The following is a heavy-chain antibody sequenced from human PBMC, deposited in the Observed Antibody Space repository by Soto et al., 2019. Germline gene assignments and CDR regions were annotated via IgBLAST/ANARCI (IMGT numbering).Heavy chain of an antibody. D-gene: IGHD5-18*01. CDR2: IYYSGNT. V-gene: IGHV4-31*03. CDR1: GGSIRSGGYY. Sequence: SETLSLTCTVSGGSIRSGGYYWSWVRQNPRRGLEWIGNIYYSGNTYYNPSLKSRLTISVDTSKNRFSLNLSSVTAADTAVYYCARDRLMATAGTARHYFGLDAWGQGTTVTVSS. J-gene: IGHJ6*02. CDR3: ARDRLMATAGTARHYFGLDA.